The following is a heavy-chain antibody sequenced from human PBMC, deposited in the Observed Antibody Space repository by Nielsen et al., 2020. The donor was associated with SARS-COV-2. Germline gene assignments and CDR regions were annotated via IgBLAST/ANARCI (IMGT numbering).Heavy chain of an antibody. J-gene: IGHJ4*02. D-gene: IGHD6-19*01. CDR1: GFTFDDYA. CDR2: ISWNSGSI. Sequence: SCAASGFTFDDYAMHWVRQAPGKGLEWVSGISWNSGSIGYADSVKGRFTISRDNAKNSLYLQMNSLRAEDTAVYYCARDSSGWYLDYWGQGTLVTVSS. CDR3: ARDSSGWYLDY. V-gene: IGHV3-9*01.